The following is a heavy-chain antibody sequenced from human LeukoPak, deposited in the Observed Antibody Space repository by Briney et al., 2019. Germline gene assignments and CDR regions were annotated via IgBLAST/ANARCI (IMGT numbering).Heavy chain of an antibody. CDR3: AREDRSGWYPNRFDP. J-gene: IGHJ5*02. Sequence: ASVKVSCKASGYTFTSYGISWVRQAPGQGLEWMGWISAYNGNTNYAQKLQGRVTMTTDTSTSTAYMELRSLRSDDTAVYYCAREDRSGWYPNRFDPWGQGTLVTVSS. CDR1: GYTFTSYG. D-gene: IGHD6-19*01. V-gene: IGHV1-18*01. CDR2: ISAYNGNT.